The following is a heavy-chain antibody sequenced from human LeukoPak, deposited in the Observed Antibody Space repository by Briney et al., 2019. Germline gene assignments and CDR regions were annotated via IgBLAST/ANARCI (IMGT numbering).Heavy chain of an antibody. CDR3: ARHDDIPIYRNGLNV. V-gene: IGHV4-59*08. J-gene: IGHJ6*02. CDR2: IYYTRCT. D-gene: IGHD1-14*01. Sequence: SETLSLTCTISGGSMTTYYWSWIRQPPGKGLEWIGYIYYTRCTMYNPSLKSRVTISIDTSKNQLSLQVISVTAADTAVYYCARHDDIPIYRNGLNVWGQGTTVIVSS. CDR1: GGSMTTYY.